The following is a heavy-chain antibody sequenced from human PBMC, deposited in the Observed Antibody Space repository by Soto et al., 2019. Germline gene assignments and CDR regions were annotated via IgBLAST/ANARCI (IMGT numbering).Heavy chain of an antibody. Sequence: PGGSLRLSCVASGFTFSTYAMTWVRQAPGKGLEWVSTISGSGTSSYFADSVRGRFTLFRDIPKNTVYLQMNRLTAEDTAVYYCAKDTFYDYVWGNLPGDGYFDSWGQGTLVTVSS. CDR1: GFTFSTYA. J-gene: IGHJ4*02. CDR3: AKDTFYDYVWGNLPGDGYFDS. V-gene: IGHV3-23*01. D-gene: IGHD3-16*01. CDR2: ISGSGTSS.